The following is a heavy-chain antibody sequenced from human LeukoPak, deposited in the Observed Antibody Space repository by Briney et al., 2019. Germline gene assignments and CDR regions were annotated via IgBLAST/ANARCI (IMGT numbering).Heavy chain of an antibody. CDR2: VYTTGDT. Sequence: PSQTLSLTCTVSGGSISSGAYYWSWIRQPAGKGLEWIGRVYTTGDTNYNPSLESRVTISIDTSKNQFSLKLTSVTAADTAVYYCARDSCSSNSCSFDFWGQGSLVTVSS. CDR3: ARDSCSSNSCSFDF. J-gene: IGHJ4*03. CDR1: GGSISSGAYY. D-gene: IGHD2-2*01. V-gene: IGHV4-61*02.